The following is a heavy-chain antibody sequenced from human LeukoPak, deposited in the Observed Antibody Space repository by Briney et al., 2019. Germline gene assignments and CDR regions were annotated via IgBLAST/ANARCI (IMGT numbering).Heavy chain of an antibody. CDR2: INPNSGGT. CDR1: GYTFTGYY. CDR3: ATRHGPRDRTAMVTFDY. J-gene: IGHJ4*02. V-gene: IGHV1-2*02. Sequence: GASVKVSCKASGYTFTGYYMHWVRQAPGQGLEWMGWINPNSGGTNYAQKFQGRVTMTRDTSISTAYMELSRLRSEDTAVYYCATRHGPRDRTAMVTFDYWGQGTLVTVSS. D-gene: IGHD5-18*01.